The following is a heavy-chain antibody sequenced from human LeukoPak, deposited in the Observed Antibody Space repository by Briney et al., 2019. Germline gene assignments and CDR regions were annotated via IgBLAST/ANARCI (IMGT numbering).Heavy chain of an antibody. Sequence: GGSLRLSXTASGFTFGDYAMSWFRQAPGKGLEWVSAISGSGGSTYYADSVKGRFTISRDNSKNTLYLQMNSLRAEDTAVYYCAKDPSPTTVPDYFDYWGQGTLVTVSS. CDR2: ISGSGGST. J-gene: IGHJ4*02. D-gene: IGHD4-17*01. CDR3: AKDPSPTTVPDYFDY. CDR1: GFTFGDYA. V-gene: IGHV3-23*01.